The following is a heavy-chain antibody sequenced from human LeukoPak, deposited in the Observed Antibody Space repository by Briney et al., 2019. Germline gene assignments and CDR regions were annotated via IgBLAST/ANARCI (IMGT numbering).Heavy chain of an antibody. V-gene: IGHV4-4*07. Sequence: SETLSLTCTVSGGSITTHYWSWIWQPPPREVEWIGRVYNTGSTKSNPSPASRVTMSVDTYSHRISLRLRSVTAADTAVYYCARDLLGDYGTCDMWGQGAMVRVS. D-gene: IGHD4-17*01. CDR2: VYNTGST. J-gene: IGHJ3*02. CDR3: ARDLLGDYGTCDM. CDR1: GGSITTHY.